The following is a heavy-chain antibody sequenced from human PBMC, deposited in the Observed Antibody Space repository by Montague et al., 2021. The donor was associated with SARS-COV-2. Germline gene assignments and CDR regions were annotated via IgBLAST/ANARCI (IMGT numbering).Heavy chain of an antibody. J-gene: IGHJ2*01. CDR2: IDWDDDT. V-gene: IGHV2-70*01. CDR3: ARIPEYSSGGGPDWYFDL. D-gene: IGHD6-19*01. Sequence: PALVTPTQTLTLTCTFSRFSVSTSGLCVSWIRQPPGKALEWLALIDWDDDTYYSTSLKTRLAISKDTSKNQVVLTMTDMDPVDTGTYYCARIPEYSSGGGPDWYFDLWGHGTLVTVSS. CDR1: RFSVSTSGLC.